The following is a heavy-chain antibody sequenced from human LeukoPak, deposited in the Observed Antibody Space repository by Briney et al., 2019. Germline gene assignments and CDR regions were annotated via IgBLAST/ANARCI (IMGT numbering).Heavy chain of an antibody. CDR1: GDSVSSNSAA. V-gene: IGHV6-1*01. Sequence: SQTLSLTCAISGDSVSSNSAAWNWIRQSPLRGLEWLGRTYYRSKWYNDYAVSVKSRITINPDTSKNQFSLQLNSVTPEDTAVYYCAREVGSGWYAYYYYYGMDVWGQGTTVTVSS. D-gene: IGHD6-19*01. CDR2: TYYRSKWYN. CDR3: AREVGSGWYAYYYYYGMDV. J-gene: IGHJ6*02.